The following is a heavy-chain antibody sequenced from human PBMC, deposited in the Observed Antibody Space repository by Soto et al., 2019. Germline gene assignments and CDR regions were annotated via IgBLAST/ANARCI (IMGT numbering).Heavy chain of an antibody. D-gene: IGHD2-2*01. V-gene: IGHV3-43D*04. CDR1: GFTFDYYA. J-gene: IGHJ6*02. CDR2: ISWDGGST. CDR3: AKAYCSSTSCDRYYYYGMDV. Sequence: GGSLRLSYAASGFTFDYYAMHWVRQSPGKGLEWVSLISWDGGSTYYADSVKGRFTISRDNSKNSLYLQMNSLRAEDTALYYCAKAYCSSTSCDRYYYYGMDVWGQGTTVTVSS.